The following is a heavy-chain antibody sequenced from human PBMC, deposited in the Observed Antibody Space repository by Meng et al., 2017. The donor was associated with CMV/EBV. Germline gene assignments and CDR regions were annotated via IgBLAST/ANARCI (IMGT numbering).Heavy chain of an antibody. CDR3: ASIVGAQDY. CDR2: IYYSGST. CDR1: GGSISSSSYY. Sequence: LPLEGSGPGLVKPSETLSLTCTGSGGSISSSSYYWGWIRQPPGKGLEWIGSIYYSGSTYYNPSLKSRVTISVDTSKNQFSLKLSSVTAADTAVYYCASIVGAQDYWGQGTLVTVSS. D-gene: IGHD1-26*01. V-gene: IGHV4-39*07. J-gene: IGHJ4*02.